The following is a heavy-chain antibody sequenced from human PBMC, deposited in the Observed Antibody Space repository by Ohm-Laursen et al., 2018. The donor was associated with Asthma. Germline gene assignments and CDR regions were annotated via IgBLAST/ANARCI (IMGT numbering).Heavy chain of an antibody. J-gene: IGHJ4*02. Sequence: GTLSLTCAASGDKFSAYYFSLIRQLPGQGLEWIGQITHAGYANYKASLESRVTISVDTSKEQFSLNVNSVTDADTAVYFCVASRQSAWGWDLWGQGTLVTVAS. V-gene: IGHV4-34*08. D-gene: IGHD1-26*01. CDR3: VASRQSAWGWDL. CDR2: ITHAGYA. CDR1: GDKFSAYY.